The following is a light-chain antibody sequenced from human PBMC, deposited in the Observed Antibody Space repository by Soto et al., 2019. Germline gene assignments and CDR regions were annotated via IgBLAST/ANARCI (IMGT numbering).Light chain of an antibody. V-gene: IGLV1-40*01. CDR1: SSNIGPGYD. CDR3: QSSDSRLSVV. J-gene: IGLJ2*01. CDR2: GNS. Sequence: QSVLTQPPSVSGAPGQRVTISCTGSSSNIGPGYDVHWYQQLPGTAPKLLIYGNSNRPSGVPDRFSGSKSGTSASLAITGLQAEAEAASYGQSSDSRLSVVFGGRTKLSLL.